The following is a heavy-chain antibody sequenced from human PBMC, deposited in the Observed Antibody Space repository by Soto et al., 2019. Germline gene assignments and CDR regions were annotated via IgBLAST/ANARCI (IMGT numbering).Heavy chain of an antibody. CDR3: ARDLGIVVVPAAIKSGYYGMDV. CDR2: INPSGGST. Sequence: ASVKVSCKASGYTFTSYYIHWVRQAPGQGLEWMGIINPSGGSTSYAQKFQGRVTMTRDTSTSTVYMELSSLRSEDTAVYYCARDLGIVVVPAAIKSGYYGMDVWGQGTTVTVSS. D-gene: IGHD2-2*02. CDR1: GYTFTSYY. V-gene: IGHV1-46*01. J-gene: IGHJ6*02.